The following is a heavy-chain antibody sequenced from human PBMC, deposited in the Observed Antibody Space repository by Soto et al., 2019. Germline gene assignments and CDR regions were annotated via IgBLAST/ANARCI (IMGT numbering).Heavy chain of an antibody. CDR1: GFTLSSHH. CDR3: ARDGSTETTNFHYPMDV. V-gene: IGHV3-48*03. D-gene: IGHD4-17*01. J-gene: IGHJ6*02. Sequence: SLRLSCAASGFTLSSHHLDWVRQAPGKGLEWVSYINAESSTIHYTASVKGRFTIYRDNAKNSIYLQMESLRAEDTAVYYCARDGSTETTNFHYPMDVWGQGTTVTAS. CDR2: INAESSTI.